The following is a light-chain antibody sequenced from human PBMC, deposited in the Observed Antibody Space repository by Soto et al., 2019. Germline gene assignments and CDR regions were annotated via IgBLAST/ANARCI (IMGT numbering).Light chain of an antibody. J-gene: IGLJ3*02. Sequence: QSVLTQPPSASGSPGQSVTISCTGTSSDVGGYNYVSWYQQHPGKAPRLMVYEVTKRPSGVPARFSGSKSGNTASLTVSGLQADDEADYYCSSHAGINNVVFGGGTKVTVL. CDR1: SSDVGGYNY. V-gene: IGLV2-8*01. CDR3: SSHAGINNVV. CDR2: EVT.